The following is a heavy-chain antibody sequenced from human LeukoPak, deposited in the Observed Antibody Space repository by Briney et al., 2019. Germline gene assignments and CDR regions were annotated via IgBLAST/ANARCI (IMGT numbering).Heavy chain of an antibody. CDR2: ISGSGGST. CDR3: ARGYYYHTSGYWGIDY. Sequence: GGSLRLSCAASGFTFSSYAMSWVRQAPGKGLEWVSAISGSGGSTYYADSVKGRFTISRDNSKNTLYLQMNSLRAEDTAVYYCARGYYYHTSGYWGIDYWGQGTLVTVSS. CDR1: GFTFSSYA. V-gene: IGHV3-23*01. D-gene: IGHD3-22*01. J-gene: IGHJ4*02.